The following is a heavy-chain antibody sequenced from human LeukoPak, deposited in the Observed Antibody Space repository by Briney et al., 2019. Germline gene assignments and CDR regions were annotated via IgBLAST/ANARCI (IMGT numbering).Heavy chain of an antibody. Sequence: PGGSLRLSCAASGFTFDDYAMHWVRQAPGKGLEWVSGISWNSGSIGYADSVKGRFTISRDNAKNSLYLQMNSLRAEDTALYYCAKGRMITFGGVTQDDAFDIWGQGTMVTVSS. CDR3: AKGRMITFGGVTQDDAFDI. D-gene: IGHD3-16*01. J-gene: IGHJ3*02. CDR1: GFTFDDYA. V-gene: IGHV3-9*01. CDR2: ISWNSGSI.